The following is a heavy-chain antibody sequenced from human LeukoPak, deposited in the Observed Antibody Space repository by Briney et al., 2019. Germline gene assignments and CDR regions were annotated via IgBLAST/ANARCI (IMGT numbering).Heavy chain of an antibody. CDR3: ARDALVATAYYYYYYMDV. D-gene: IGHD5-12*01. Sequence: GGSLRLSCAASGFTFSSYAMHWVRQAPGKGLEYVSAISSNGGSTYYANSVKGRFTISGDNSKNTLYLQMGSLRAEDMAVYYCARDALVATAYYYYYYMDVWGKGTTVTVSS. V-gene: IGHV3-64*01. J-gene: IGHJ6*03. CDR1: GFTFSSYA. CDR2: ISSNGGST.